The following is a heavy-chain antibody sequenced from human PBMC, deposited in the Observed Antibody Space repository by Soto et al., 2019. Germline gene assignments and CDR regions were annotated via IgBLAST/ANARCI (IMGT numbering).Heavy chain of an antibody. CDR1: GYTFTSYA. CDR2: INAGNGNT. Sequence: GASVKVSCKASGYTFTSYAMHWVRQAPGQRLEWMGWINAGNGNTKYSQKFQGRVTITRDTSASTAYMELSSLFSEDTAVYYCARGHEFGGNSDAYDIWGQGTVVTVSS. V-gene: IGHV1-3*01. D-gene: IGHD2-21*01. CDR3: ARGHEFGGNSDAYDI. J-gene: IGHJ3*02.